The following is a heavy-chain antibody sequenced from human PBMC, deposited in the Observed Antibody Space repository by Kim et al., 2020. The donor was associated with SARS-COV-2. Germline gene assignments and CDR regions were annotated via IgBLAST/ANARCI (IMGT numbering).Heavy chain of an antibody. V-gene: IGHV3-33*01. CDR2: IWYDGSNK. CDR1: GFTFSSYG. Sequence: GGSLRLSCAASGFTFSSYGMHWVRQAPGKGLEWVAVIWYDGSNKYYADSVKGRFTISRDNSKNTLYLQMNSLRAEDTAVYYCARDMGPNYYYGMDVCGQGTTVTVS. D-gene: IGHD3-10*01. J-gene: IGHJ6*02. CDR3: ARDMGPNYYYGMDV.